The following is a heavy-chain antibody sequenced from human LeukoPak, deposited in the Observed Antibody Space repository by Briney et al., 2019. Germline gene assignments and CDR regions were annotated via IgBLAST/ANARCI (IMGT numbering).Heavy chain of an antibody. CDR3: TTERWLQFDEDY. Sequence: GGSLRLSCTASGFTFGDYAMSWVRQAPGKGLEWIGHIRSKTDGGTTDYIPPVKDRFTISRDDSRNTLYLQMNSLKTEDTAVYFCTTERWLQFDEDYWGQGTLITVSS. CDR2: IRSKTDGGTT. D-gene: IGHD5-24*01. J-gene: IGHJ4*02. CDR1: GFTFGDYA. V-gene: IGHV3-15*01.